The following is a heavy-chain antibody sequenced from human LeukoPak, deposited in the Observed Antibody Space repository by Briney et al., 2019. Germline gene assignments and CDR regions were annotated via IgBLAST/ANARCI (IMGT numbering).Heavy chain of an antibody. D-gene: IGHD3-16*01. CDR3: ARDRLWLTPPYKYYFMDV. J-gene: IGHJ6*03. CDR2: IRQDGSDQ. V-gene: IGHV3-7*01. Sequence: GGSLRLSCAASGFTFSSYGMHWVRQAPGKGLEWVAHIRQDGSDQDYVDSVKGRFTISRDNAKNSLYLQMNSLRAEDTAVYYCARDRLWLTPPYKYYFMDVWGKGTTVTVSS. CDR1: GFTFSSYG.